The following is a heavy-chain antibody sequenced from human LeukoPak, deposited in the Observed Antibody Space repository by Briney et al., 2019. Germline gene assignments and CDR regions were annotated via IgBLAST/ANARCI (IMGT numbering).Heavy chain of an antibody. V-gene: IGHV1-46*01. CDR3: ARAQPITIFGVVKSRGWFDP. Sequence: ASVKVSCKASGYTFTSYYMHWVRQAPGQGREWMGIINPSGGRTSYAQKFQGSVTMTRDMSTSTVYMELSSLRSEDTAVYYCARAQPITIFGVVKSRGWFDPWGQGTLVTVSS. J-gene: IGHJ5*02. D-gene: IGHD3-3*01. CDR2: INPSGGRT. CDR1: GYTFTSYY.